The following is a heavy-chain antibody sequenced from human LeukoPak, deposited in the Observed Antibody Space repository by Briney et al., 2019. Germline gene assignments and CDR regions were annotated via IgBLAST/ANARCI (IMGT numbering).Heavy chain of an antibody. D-gene: IGHD3-22*01. CDR2: IRSSGTTT. J-gene: IGHJ4*02. CDR3: ARDVGEYYFDSSGYSYYLDY. CDR1: GFTFRSYS. V-gene: IGHV3-48*04. Sequence: GGSLRLSCAASGFTFRSYSMNWVRQAPGKGLEWISYIRSSGTTTHYRDSVKGRFTISRDNAKNSVYLQMNSLRAEDTAVYYCARDVGEYYFDSSGYSYYLDYWGQGTLVTVSS.